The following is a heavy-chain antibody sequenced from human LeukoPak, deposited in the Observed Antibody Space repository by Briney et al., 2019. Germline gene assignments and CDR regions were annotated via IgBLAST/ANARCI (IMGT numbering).Heavy chain of an antibody. V-gene: IGHV3-23*01. D-gene: IGHD1-1*01. J-gene: IGHJ4*02. CDR2: VSGSGGST. Sequence: QSGGSLRLSCAASGFTFSNSAMSWVRQAPGKGLEWVSGVSGSGGSTYYADSVKGRFTISRDNSKNTLYLQMNSLRAEDTAVYYCAKAGPQRGYFDYWGQGTLVTVSS. CDR3: AKAGPQRGYFDY. CDR1: GFTFSNSA.